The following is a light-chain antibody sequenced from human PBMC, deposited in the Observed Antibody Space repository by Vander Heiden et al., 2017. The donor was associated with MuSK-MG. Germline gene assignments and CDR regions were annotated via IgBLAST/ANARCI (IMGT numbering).Light chain of an antibody. J-gene: IGLJ2*01. V-gene: IGLV2-14*03. CDR3: SSYTGSNTVV. CDR1: SSDVGGYNY. CDR2: DVS. Sequence: QSALTQPASVSGSPGQSITISCIGTSSDVGGYNYVAWYQQNPGNATKLIIYDVSGRPSGVSTRFSGAKAGNTASLTISGLQSEDEANYYCSSYTGSNTVVFGGGTKLTVL.